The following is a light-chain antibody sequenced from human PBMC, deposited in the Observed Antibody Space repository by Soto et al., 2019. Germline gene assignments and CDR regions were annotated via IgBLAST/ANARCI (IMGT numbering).Light chain of an antibody. CDR1: QSITTY. CDR3: QQIYSAPLT. J-gene: IGKJ4*01. Sequence: DIQMTQSPSSLSASVGDRVTITCRASQSITTYLNWYRQKPGKAPKLLIYAASSLQSGVPSRFSGSGSETEFTLSISSLQPEDFATYFCQQIYSAPLTFGGETKVEIK. CDR2: AAS. V-gene: IGKV1-39*01.